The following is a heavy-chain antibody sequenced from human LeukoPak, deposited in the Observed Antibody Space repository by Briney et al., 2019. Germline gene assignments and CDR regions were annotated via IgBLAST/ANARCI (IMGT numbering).Heavy chain of an antibody. D-gene: IGHD1-20*01. J-gene: IGHJ4*02. V-gene: IGHV1-69*13. Sequence: SVKVSCKASGGTFSSYAISWVRQAPGQGLEWMGGIIPILGTANYAQKFQGRVTITADESTSTAYMELSSLRSEDTAVYYCARVEGITGTEFDYWGQGTLVTVSS. CDR3: ARVEGITGTEFDY. CDR1: GGTFSSYA. CDR2: IIPILGTA.